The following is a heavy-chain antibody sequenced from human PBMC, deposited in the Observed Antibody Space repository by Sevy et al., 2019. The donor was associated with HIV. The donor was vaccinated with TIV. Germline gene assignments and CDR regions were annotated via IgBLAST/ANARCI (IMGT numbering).Heavy chain of an antibody. Sequence: ASVKVSCKTSGYTFSGYYMHWVRQAPGHRPEWMGWINPDNGGTMYAEKFQGRVTMTGDTSISTGYLELSRLTFDDTAVYYCARSTWNFPAYWGQGTLVTVSS. J-gene: IGHJ4*02. CDR2: INPDNGGT. V-gene: IGHV1-2*02. CDR1: GYTFSGYY. CDR3: ARSTWNFPAY. D-gene: IGHD1-7*01.